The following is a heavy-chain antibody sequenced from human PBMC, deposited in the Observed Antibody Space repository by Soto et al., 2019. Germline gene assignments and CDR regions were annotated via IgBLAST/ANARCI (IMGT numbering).Heavy chain of an antibody. V-gene: IGHV4-30-4*01. Sequence: SETLSLTCTVSGASIRSTDYYWRWIRQAPGKGLEWIGYVYYTGSTYYNPSLMSRLTISVDTSKNQFSLKLTSVTAAETAVYYCVRTARQGAVAPHWFDRWGQGTQVTVSS. D-gene: IGHD2-21*02. CDR1: GASIRSTDYY. CDR2: VYYTGST. J-gene: IGHJ5*02. CDR3: VRTARQGAVAPHWFDR.